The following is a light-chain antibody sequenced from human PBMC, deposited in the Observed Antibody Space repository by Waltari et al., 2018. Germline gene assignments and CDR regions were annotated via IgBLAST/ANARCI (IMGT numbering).Light chain of an antibody. CDR2: KVH. CDR3: GSYRSGSTLV. V-gene: IGLV2-14*01. CDR1: SSDIGGHIH. Sequence: QSALTQPASVSGSPGQSIAISCTGTSSDIGGHIHVSWYQQHPGKAPKIIIYKVHNRPSGVSDRFSGSKSGNTASLTISGLQAEDEADYYCGSYRSGSTLVFGGGTRLTVL. J-gene: IGLJ2*01.